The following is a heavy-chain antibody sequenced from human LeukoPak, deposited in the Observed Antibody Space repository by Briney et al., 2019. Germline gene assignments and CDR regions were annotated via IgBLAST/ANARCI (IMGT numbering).Heavy chain of an antibody. J-gene: IGHJ4*02. CDR1: GFTVSSNH. V-gene: IGHV3-53*01. CDR2: IYSGGST. Sequence: GGSLRLSCAASGFTVSSNHMSWVRQAPGKGLEWVSVIYSGGSTYYADSVKGRFTISRDNSKNTLYLQMNSLRAEDTAVYYCARYSYGHFDYWGQGTLVTVSS. CDR3: ARYSYGHFDY. D-gene: IGHD5-18*01.